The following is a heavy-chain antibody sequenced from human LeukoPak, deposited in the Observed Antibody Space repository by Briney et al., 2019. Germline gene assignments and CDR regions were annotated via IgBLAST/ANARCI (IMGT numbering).Heavy chain of an antibody. CDR1: GFTFSSYA. CDR3: AKSSGNYLNYYYYMDV. CDR2: ISNSGGTT. Sequence: GGSLRLSCAASGFTFSSYAMSWVRQAPGKGLEWVSTISNSGGTTYYADSVKGRFTISRDNAKNSLYLQMNSLRAEDTALYYCAKSSGNYLNYYYYMDVWGKGTTVTISS. D-gene: IGHD3-10*01. V-gene: IGHV3-23*01. J-gene: IGHJ6*03.